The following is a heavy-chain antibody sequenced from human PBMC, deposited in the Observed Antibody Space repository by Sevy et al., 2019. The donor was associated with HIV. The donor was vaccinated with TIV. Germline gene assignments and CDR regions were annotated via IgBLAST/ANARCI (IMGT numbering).Heavy chain of an antibody. J-gene: IGHJ6*02. Sequence: SETLSLTCTVSGYSISSGYYWGWIRQPPGKGLEWIGSIYHSGSTYYNPSLKSRVTISVDTSKNQFSLKLGSVTAADTAVYYCARDGDRVVAARYYYGMDVWGQGTTVTVSS. CDR1: GYSISSGYY. CDR2: IYHSGST. CDR3: ARDGDRVVAARYYYGMDV. V-gene: IGHV4-38-2*02. D-gene: IGHD2-15*01.